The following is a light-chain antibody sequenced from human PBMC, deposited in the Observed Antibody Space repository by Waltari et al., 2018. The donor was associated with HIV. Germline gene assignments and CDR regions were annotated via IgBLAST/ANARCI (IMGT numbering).Light chain of an antibody. V-gene: IGLV1-44*01. Sequence: QSVLTQPPSASGTPGQRVTISCSGSNSNSGRNTVSWFQQLPGTAPKVLIYGKNQRPSGVPDRFSGSKSGTSASLAISGLQSDDEADYFCASWDDSFNGPVFGGGTKLTVV. CDR3: ASWDDSFNGPV. J-gene: IGLJ2*01. CDR2: GKN. CDR1: NSNSGRNT.